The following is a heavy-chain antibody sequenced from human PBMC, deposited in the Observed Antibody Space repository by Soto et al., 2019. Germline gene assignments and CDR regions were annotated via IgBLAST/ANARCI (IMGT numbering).Heavy chain of an antibody. D-gene: IGHD5-12*01. CDR1: GGSISSGDYY. Sequence: SETLSLTCTVSGGSISSGDYYWSWIRQPPGKGLEWIGYVHYSGSTYYNPSLKSRVTISVDTSKNQFSLKLSSVTAADTAVYYCARIGCSDITCPFDYWGQGTLVTVSS. CDR3: ARIGCSDITCPFDY. CDR2: VHYSGST. V-gene: IGHV4-30-4*01. J-gene: IGHJ4*02.